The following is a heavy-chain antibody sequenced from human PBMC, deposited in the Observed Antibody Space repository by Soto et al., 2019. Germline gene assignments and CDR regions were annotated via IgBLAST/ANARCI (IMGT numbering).Heavy chain of an antibody. Sequence: QVQLQESGPGLVKPSETLSLNCTVSGGSISSYYWSWIRQPPGKGLEWIGYIYYSGSTNYNPSLKSRVTISVDTSKNQFSLNLSSVTAADTAMYYCARHSTYGMFDPWGQGTLVTVSS. J-gene: IGHJ5*02. CDR1: GGSISSYY. CDR2: IYYSGST. CDR3: ARHSTYGMFDP. D-gene: IGHD1-1*01. V-gene: IGHV4-59*08.